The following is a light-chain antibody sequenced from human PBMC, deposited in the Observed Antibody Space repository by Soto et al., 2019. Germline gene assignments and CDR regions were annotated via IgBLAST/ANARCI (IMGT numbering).Light chain of an antibody. CDR1: NIGSET. CDR2: DDS. J-gene: IGLJ1*01. CDR3: QVWDSSSAHPGV. Sequence: SYELTQPPSVTVDPGQTARITCGGSNIGSETVHWYQQKPGQAPVLVVYDDSDRPSGIPERFSGSNSGNTATLTISRVEAGDEADYYCQVWDSSSAHPGVFGTGTKVTVL. V-gene: IGLV3-21*02.